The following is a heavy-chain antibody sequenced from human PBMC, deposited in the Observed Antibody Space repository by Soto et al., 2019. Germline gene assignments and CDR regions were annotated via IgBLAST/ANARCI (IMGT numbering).Heavy chain of an antibody. CDR3: AKGSRWLQPYYFDY. CDR2: ISYDGSNK. Sequence: QVQLVESGGGVVQPGRSLRLSCAASGFTFSSYGMHWVRQAPGKGLEWVAVISYDGSNKYYADSVKGRFTISRDNSKNTLYLQMNSQRAGDTAVYYCAKGSRWLQPYYFDYWGQGTLVTVSS. CDR1: GFTFSSYG. J-gene: IGHJ4*02. D-gene: IGHD5-12*01. V-gene: IGHV3-30*18.